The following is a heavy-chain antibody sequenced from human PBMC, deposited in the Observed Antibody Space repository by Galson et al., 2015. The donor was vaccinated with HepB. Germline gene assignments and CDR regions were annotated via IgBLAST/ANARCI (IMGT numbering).Heavy chain of an antibody. V-gene: IGHV3-21*01. Sequence: SLRLSCAASGFTLSTYNMNWVRQAPGKGLEWVSFIDIGNTFIKYTESVKGRFTISRDDAKNSLYLQMSSLRAEDTALYYCARDLGTFRRAYDIWGQGTLVTVSS. CDR2: IDIGNTFI. J-gene: IGHJ3*02. CDR3: ARDLGTFRRAYDI. D-gene: IGHD1-1*01. CDR1: GFTLSTYN.